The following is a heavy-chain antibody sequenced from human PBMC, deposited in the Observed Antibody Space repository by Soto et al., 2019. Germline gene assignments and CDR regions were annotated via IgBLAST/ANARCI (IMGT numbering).Heavy chain of an antibody. J-gene: IGHJ4*02. CDR3: ARGGGDSSGWNYFHY. V-gene: IGHV3-53*01. CDR2: IYSGGST. CDR1: RFTVSSNY. D-gene: IGHD6-25*01. Sequence: GGSLRLSCAASRFTVSSNYMSWVRQAPGKGLEWVSVIYSGGSTYYADSVKGRFTISRDNSKNTLYLQMNSLRAEDTAVYYCARGGGDSSGWNYFHYWGQGTLVTVSS.